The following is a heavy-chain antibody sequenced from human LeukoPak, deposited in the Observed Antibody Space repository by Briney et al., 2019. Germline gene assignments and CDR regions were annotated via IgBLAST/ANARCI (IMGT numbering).Heavy chain of an antibody. J-gene: IGHJ4*02. CDR2: INPNSGGT. D-gene: IGHD2-2*01. V-gene: IGHV1-2*04. CDR3: ARGTRSVVVVPAASLDY. CDR1: GYTFTSYG. Sequence: AASVKVSCKASGYTFTSYGISWVRQAPGQGLEWMGWINPNSGGTNYAQKFQGWVTMTRDTSISTAYMELNRLRSDDTAVYYCARGTRSVVVVPAASLDYWGQGTLVTVSS.